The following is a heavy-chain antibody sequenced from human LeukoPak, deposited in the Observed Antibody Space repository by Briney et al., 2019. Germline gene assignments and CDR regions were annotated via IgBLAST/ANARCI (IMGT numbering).Heavy chain of an antibody. CDR1: GFTFSSYS. Sequence: PGGSLRLSCAASGFTFSSYSMNWVRQAPGKGLEWVSYISSSSSTIYYADSVKGRFTISRDNAKNTLYLQMSSLRVEDTAVYYCATTTVTTGPWGQGTLVTVSS. V-gene: IGHV3-48*04. J-gene: IGHJ5*02. D-gene: IGHD4-17*01. CDR2: ISSSSSTI. CDR3: ATTTVTTGP.